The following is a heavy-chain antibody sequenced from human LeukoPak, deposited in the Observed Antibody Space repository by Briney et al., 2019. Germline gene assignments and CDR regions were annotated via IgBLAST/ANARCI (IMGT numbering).Heavy chain of an antibody. V-gene: IGHV4-30-4*08. CDR2: IYYSGST. CDR1: GGSISSGDYY. CDR3: ARAPGYCSGGSCYYYYYYYYMDV. Sequence: SETLSLTCTVSGGSISSGDYYWSWIRQPPGKGLEWIGYIYYSGSTYYNPSLKSRVTISVDTPKNQFSLKLSSVTAADTAVYYCARAPGYCSGGSCYYYYYYYYMDVWGKGTTVTVSS. D-gene: IGHD2-15*01. J-gene: IGHJ6*03.